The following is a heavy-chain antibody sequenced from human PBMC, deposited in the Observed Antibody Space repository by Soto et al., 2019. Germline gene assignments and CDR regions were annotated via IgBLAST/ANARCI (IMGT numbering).Heavy chain of an antibody. Sequence: PGESLKISCKSSGYSFTSQWISWMRQMPGKGLEWMGRIDPSDSYTDYSPSFQGHVTISADKSISTAYLQWSSLKASDTAMYYCASAKSYANYYYGMDVWGQGTTVTVS. CDR3: ASAKSYANYYYGMDV. D-gene: IGHD3-16*01. J-gene: IGHJ6*02. CDR1: GYSFTSQW. CDR2: IDPSDSYT. V-gene: IGHV5-10-1*01.